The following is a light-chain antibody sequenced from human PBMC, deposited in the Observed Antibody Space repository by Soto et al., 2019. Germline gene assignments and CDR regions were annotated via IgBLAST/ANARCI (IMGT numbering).Light chain of an antibody. CDR3: QSYDSSLSGYV. CDR2: GNS. J-gene: IGLJ1*01. CDR1: SSNIGAGYD. V-gene: IGLV1-40*01. Sequence: QPVLTQPPSVSGAPGQRVTISCTGSSSNIGAGYDVHWYQQLPGTAPKLLIYGNSNRPSGVPDRFSGSKSGTSASLAITGLQAEYEADYYCQSYDSSLSGYVCGTGTKVTVL.